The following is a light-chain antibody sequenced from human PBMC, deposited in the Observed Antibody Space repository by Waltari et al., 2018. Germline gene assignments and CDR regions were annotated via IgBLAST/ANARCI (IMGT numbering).Light chain of an antibody. CDR3: ALYMGSGIWV. V-gene: IGLV8-61*01. J-gene: IGLJ3*02. Sequence: QTVVTQEPSSSVSPGGTVTLTCAFSSGSLSTTSYDLWYQQTPGQAPRTLVYKANARSSGVPDRFSGSILGNTAALTITGAQADDESDYYCALYMGSGIWVFGGGTRLTVL. CDR2: KAN. CDR1: SGSLSTTSY.